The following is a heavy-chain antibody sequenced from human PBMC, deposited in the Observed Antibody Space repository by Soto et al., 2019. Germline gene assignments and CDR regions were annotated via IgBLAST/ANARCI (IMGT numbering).Heavy chain of an antibody. Sequence: QVQLVQSGGEVKKPGASVKVSCKASGYTFINHGISWVRQAPGQGLEWMGWISGHNGKTNYAQKFQGRVTMTTDTSTSTAFMELRSLRSDDTAVYYCARDSYHLAYVFDYWGQGTLVSVSS. CDR2: ISGHNGKT. CDR1: GYTFINHG. CDR3: ARDSYHLAYVFDY. J-gene: IGHJ4*02. D-gene: IGHD2-2*01. V-gene: IGHV1-18*04.